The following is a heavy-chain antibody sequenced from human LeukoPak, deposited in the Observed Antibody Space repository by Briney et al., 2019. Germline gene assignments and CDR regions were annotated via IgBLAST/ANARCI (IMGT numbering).Heavy chain of an antibody. D-gene: IGHD3-10*01. CDR3: ARDYYGSGSYYNVPWFGP. Sequence: GGSLRLSCAASGFTFSSYWMSWVRQAPGKGLEWVADIKQDGSEKYYVDSVKGRFTISRDNAKNSLYLQMNSLRAEDTAVYYCARDYYGSGSYYNVPWFGPWGQGTLVTVSS. CDR2: IKQDGSEK. CDR1: GFTFSSYW. J-gene: IGHJ5*02. V-gene: IGHV3-7*04.